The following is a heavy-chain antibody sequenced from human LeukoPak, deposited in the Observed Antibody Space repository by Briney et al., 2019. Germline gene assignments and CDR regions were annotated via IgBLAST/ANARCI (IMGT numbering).Heavy chain of an antibody. CDR2: INPKSGGT. J-gene: IGHJ6*03. CDR3: ARWAQPYHYYYMDV. Sequence: GASVKVSCKASGYTFSGYYMHWVRQAPGQGLEWMGWINPKSGGTNEAQKFHDRVTMTRDTSIRTAYMEVSRLRSDDTAVYYCARWAQPYHYYYMDVWGRGTTVTISS. V-gene: IGHV1-2*02. CDR1: GYTFSGYY.